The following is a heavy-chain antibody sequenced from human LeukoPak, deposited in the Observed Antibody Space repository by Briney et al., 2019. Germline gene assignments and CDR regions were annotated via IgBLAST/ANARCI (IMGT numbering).Heavy chain of an antibody. Sequence: PGGSLRLSCAASGFTFSSYDMHWVRQATGKGLEWVSAIGTAGDTYYPGSVKGRFTISRENAKNSLYLQMNSLGAGDTAVYYCARDHPTYGMDVWGQGTTVTVSS. V-gene: IGHV3-13*01. CDR1: GFTFSSYD. CDR2: IGTAGDT. J-gene: IGHJ6*02. CDR3: ARDHPTYGMDV.